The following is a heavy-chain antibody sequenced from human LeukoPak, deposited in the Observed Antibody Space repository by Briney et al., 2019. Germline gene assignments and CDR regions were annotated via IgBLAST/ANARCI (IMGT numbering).Heavy chain of an antibody. V-gene: IGHV4-59*12. Sequence: PSETLSLTCTVSGGSISSYYWSWIRQPPGKGLEWIGYIYHSGSTYYNPSLKSRVTISVDRSKNQFSLKLSFVTAADTAVYYCARAVFLEWLPYFDYWGQGTLVTVSS. D-gene: IGHD3-3*01. CDR1: GGSISSYY. J-gene: IGHJ4*02. CDR3: ARAVFLEWLPYFDY. CDR2: IYHSGST.